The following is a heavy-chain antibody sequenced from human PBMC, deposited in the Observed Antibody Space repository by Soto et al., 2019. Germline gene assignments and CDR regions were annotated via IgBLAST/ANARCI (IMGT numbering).Heavy chain of an antibody. CDR1: GFTFSSYW. V-gene: IGHV3-74*01. J-gene: IGHJ5*02. Sequence: GESLKISCAASGFTFSSYWMHWVRQVPGKGLVWVSRINSDGSSTRYADSVKGRFIISRDNAKNTLYLQMNSLRAEDTAVYYCAGDGGYESVFAFSWFDRWGQGTLVTVSS. CDR3: AGDGGYESVFAFSWFDR. D-gene: IGHD5-12*01. CDR2: INSDGSST.